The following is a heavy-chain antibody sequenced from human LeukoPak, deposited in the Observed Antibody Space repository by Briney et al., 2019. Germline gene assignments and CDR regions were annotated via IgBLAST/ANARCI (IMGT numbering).Heavy chain of an antibody. D-gene: IGHD3-9*01. J-gene: IGHJ4*02. V-gene: IGHV3-7*03. CDR2: IKQDGSEK. CDR3: ARVNYVLRYFDWFGPHGGYFDY. Sequence: GGSLRLSCAASGFTFSSYWMSWVRQAPGKGLEWVANIKQDGSEKYYVDSVKGRFTISRDNAKNSLYLQMNSLRAEDTAVYYCARVNYVLRYFDWFGPHGGYFDYWGQGTLVTVSS. CDR1: GFTFSSYW.